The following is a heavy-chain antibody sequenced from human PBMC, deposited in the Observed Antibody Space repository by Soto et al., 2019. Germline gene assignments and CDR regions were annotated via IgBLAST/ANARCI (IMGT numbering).Heavy chain of an antibody. Sequence: GASVKVSCKASGYTFTGYYMHWVRQAPGQGLEWMGWINPNSGGTNYAQKFQGWVTMTRDTSISTAYMELSRLRSDDTAVYYCARIQGRGYCSGCSCYSDYYYGMDVWGQGTTVTVSS. CDR1: GYTFTGYY. J-gene: IGHJ6*02. D-gene: IGHD2-15*01. CDR2: INPNSGGT. V-gene: IGHV1-2*04. CDR3: ARIQGRGYCSGCSCYSDYYYGMDV.